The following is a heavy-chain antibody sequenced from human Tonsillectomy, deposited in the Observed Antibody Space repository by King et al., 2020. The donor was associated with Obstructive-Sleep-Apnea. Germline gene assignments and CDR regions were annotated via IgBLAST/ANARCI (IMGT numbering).Heavy chain of an antibody. CDR3: AREGGKQWLVGFYYYGMDV. V-gene: IGHV6-1*01. CDR1: GDSVSSNSAA. CDR2: TYFRSKWYN. Sequence: VQLQQSGPGLLKPSQTLSLTCAISGDSVSSNSAAWNWIRQSPSRGLEWLRRTYFRSKWYNDYAVSVKSRITINPDTSTNQFSLQLNSVTPEDTAVYYCAREGGKQWLVGFYYYGMDVWGQGTTVTVSS. J-gene: IGHJ6*02. D-gene: IGHD6-19*01.